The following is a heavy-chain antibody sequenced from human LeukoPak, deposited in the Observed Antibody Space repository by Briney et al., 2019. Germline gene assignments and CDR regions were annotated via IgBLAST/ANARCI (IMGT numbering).Heavy chain of an antibody. CDR3: ARLLSSRLGSGPLGALAWGY. Sequence: GESLKISCKGSGYSFTSYWIGWVRQMPGKGLEWMGIIYPGDSDTRYSLSFQGQVTISADKSISTAYLQWSSLKASDTAMYYCARLLSSRLGSGPLGALAWGYWGQGTLVTVSS. D-gene: IGHD3-16*01. J-gene: IGHJ4*02. CDR2: IYPGDSDT. V-gene: IGHV5-51*01. CDR1: GYSFTSYW.